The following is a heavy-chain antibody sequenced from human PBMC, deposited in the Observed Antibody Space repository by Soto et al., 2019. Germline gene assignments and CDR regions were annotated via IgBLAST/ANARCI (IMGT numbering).Heavy chain of an antibody. J-gene: IGHJ4*02. CDR1: GFTFSSYA. V-gene: IGHV3-23*01. D-gene: IGHD3-10*01. CDR3: AKDSVLWFGELDY. CDR2: ISGSGGST. Sequence: EVQLLESGGGLVQPGGSLRLSCEASGFTFSSYAMSWVRQAPGKGLEWVSAISGSGGSTYYADSVKGRFTISRDNSKNTLYLQMNSLRAEDTAVYYCAKDSVLWFGELDYWGQGTLVTVSS.